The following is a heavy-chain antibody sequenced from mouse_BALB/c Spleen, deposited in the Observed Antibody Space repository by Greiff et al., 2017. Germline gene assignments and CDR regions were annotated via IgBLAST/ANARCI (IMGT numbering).Heavy chain of an antibody. CDR1: GYTFTSYW. CDR2: IDPENGDT. J-gene: IGHJ2*01. CDR3: NAWGGNYFPFDY. D-gene: IGHD2-1*01. Sequence: VQLQQPGSELVRPGASVKLSCKASGYTFTSYWMHWVKQRHGQGLEWIGWIDPENGDTEYAPKFQGKATMTADTSSNTAYLQLSSLTSEDTAVYYCNAWGGNYFPFDYWGQGTTLTVSS. V-gene: IGHV14-4*02.